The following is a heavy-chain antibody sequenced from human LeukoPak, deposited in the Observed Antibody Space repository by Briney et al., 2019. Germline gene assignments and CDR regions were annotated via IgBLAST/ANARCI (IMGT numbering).Heavy chain of an antibody. Sequence: ASVKVSCKASGYTFTSYGISWVRQAPGQGLDWMGWISAYNGNTNYAQKLQGRVTMTTDTSTSTAYMELRSLRSDDTAVYYCARDRAAMVTAWFDPWGQGTLVTVSS. CDR2: ISAYNGNT. V-gene: IGHV1-18*01. CDR1: GYTFTSYG. J-gene: IGHJ5*02. CDR3: ARDRAAMVTAWFDP. D-gene: IGHD5-18*01.